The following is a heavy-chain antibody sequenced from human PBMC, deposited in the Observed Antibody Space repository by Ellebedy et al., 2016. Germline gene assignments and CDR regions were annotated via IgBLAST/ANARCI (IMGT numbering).Heavy chain of an antibody. CDR2: VKPDGSEE. V-gene: IGHV3-7*01. Sequence: GGSLRLSXVASGFTFSSYWMTWVRQPPGKGLEWVANVKPDGSEEFYVDSVKGRFTISRDNAKNSLYLQMNSLRTEDTAVYYCAKAHLPRSSGWYVWGQGTLVTVSS. J-gene: IGHJ4*02. D-gene: IGHD6-19*01. CDR3: AKAHLPRSSGWYV. CDR1: GFTFSSYW.